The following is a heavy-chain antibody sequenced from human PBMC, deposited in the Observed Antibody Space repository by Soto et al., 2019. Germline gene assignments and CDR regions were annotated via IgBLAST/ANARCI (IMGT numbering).Heavy chain of an antibody. J-gene: IGHJ4*02. V-gene: IGHV3-30*18. CDR2: MSCDGSHK. D-gene: IGHD2-15*01. Sequence: PGGSLRLSCAVSGFTFSDYGMHWVRQAPGKGLEWVAVMSCDGSHKYYADSVKGRFTISRDHSGNTLFLQMNSLRLEDTAVYFCAKEMYPRTVLGSSPPWGDYWGQGTLVTVSS. CDR3: AKEMYPRTVLGSSPPWGDY. CDR1: GFTFSDYG.